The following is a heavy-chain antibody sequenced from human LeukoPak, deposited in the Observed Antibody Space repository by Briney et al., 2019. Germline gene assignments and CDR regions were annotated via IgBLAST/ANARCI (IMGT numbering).Heavy chain of an antibody. D-gene: IGHD5-12*01. CDR1: GFTFSDYY. Sequence: PGGSLRLSCAASGFTFSDYYMSWIRQAPGKGLEWVSYISSSGSTIYYADSVKGRFTISRDNAKNSLYLQMNSLRAEDTAVYYCARDGGYDTHYYYYYGMDVWGQETTVTVSS. CDR3: ARDGGYDTHYYYYYGMDV. CDR2: ISSSGSTI. V-gene: IGHV3-11*01. J-gene: IGHJ6*02.